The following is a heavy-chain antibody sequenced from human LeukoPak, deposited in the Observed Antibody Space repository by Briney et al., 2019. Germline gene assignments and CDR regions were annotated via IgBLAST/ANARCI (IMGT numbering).Heavy chain of an antibody. D-gene: IGHD1-14*01. Sequence: PSETLSLTCTVSGGSISSSSYYWGWIRQPPGKGLEWIGSIYYSGSTYYNPSLKSRVTISVDTSKNQFSLKLSSVTAADTAVYYCARDSRWEPPEFYYMDVWGKGTTVTISS. CDR3: ARDSRWEPPEFYYMDV. CDR1: GGSISSSSYY. J-gene: IGHJ6*03. CDR2: IYYSGST. V-gene: IGHV4-39*07.